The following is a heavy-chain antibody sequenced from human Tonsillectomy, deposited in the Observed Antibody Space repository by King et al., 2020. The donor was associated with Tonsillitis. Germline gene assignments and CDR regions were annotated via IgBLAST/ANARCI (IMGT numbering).Heavy chain of an antibody. J-gene: IGHJ3*01. D-gene: IGHD5-12*01. Sequence: VQLVESGGGLVQPGGSLRLSCAASGFTFSSYAMSWVRQAPGKGLEWVSGISGSGGSTFSADSVKGRFTISRDNSKNTVYMQMNTLRAEDTAVYYCAKDKVATMPRVDFDFWGQGTRVTVSS. CDR2: ISGSGGST. V-gene: IGHV3-23*04. CDR3: AKDKVATMPRVDFDF. CDR1: GFTFSSYA.